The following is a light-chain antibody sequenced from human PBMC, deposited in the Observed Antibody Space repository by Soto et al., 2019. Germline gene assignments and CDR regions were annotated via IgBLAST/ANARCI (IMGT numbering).Light chain of an antibody. CDR3: SSFTSSTTLL. Sequence: QSALTQPASVSGSPGQSITISCTGTATDVGAYNYVSWYQQHPGRAPKLIIYAVTDRPSGVADRCSGSKSGDTASLTISGLQAEDEAHYYCSSFTSSTTLLFGGGTKLTVL. CDR2: AVT. J-gene: IGLJ2*01. CDR1: ATDVGAYNY. V-gene: IGLV2-14*01.